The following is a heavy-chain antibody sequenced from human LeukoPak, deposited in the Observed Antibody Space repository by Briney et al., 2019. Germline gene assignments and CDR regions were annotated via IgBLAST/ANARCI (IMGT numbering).Heavy chain of an antibody. CDR3: ARGKDTVTATYLEH. D-gene: IGHD2-21*02. J-gene: IGHJ4*02. CDR2: IIHVFGTT. V-gene: IGHV1-69*05. CDR1: GGTFSTYS. Sequence: ASVKVSCKASGGTFSTYSINWVRQAPGQGLEWIGGIIHVFGTTNYIQKFQGRVTITTDESTGTAFMELRGLKSEDTAIYYCARGKDTVTATYLEHWGQGTLVTVSS.